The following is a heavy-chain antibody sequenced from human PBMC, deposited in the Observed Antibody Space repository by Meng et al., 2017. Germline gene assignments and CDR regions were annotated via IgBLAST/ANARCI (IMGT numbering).Heavy chain of an antibody. CDR3: ARDYGSGRIILHFDY. V-gene: IGHV1-2*06. CDR2: INPNSGGT. D-gene: IGHD3-10*01. CDR1: GYTFTGYY. Sequence: QGQLVQFGVEGRKPGASVKVSCKASGYTFTGYYMHWVRQAPGQGLEWMGRINPNSGGTNYAQKFQGRVTMTRDTSISTAYMELSRLRSDDTAVYYCARDYGSGRIILHFDYWGQGTLVTVSS. J-gene: IGHJ4*02.